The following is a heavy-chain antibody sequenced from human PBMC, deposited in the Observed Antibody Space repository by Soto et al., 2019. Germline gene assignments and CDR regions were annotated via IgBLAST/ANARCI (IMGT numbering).Heavy chain of an antibody. V-gene: IGHV3-53*04. CDR1: GIPVSSNY. CDR3: ARDGPYYYASRMDV. D-gene: IGHD3-10*01. Sequence: EVQLVESGGGLVQPGGSLGLSCVASGIPVSSNYMTWVRQAPGKGLEWVSVLHSGGDTYYANSVKVRFTISRHDSTNTLFLQMNSLTAEDTAVYYCARDGPYYYASRMDVWGQGTTVTVSS. J-gene: IGHJ6*02. CDR2: LHSGGDT.